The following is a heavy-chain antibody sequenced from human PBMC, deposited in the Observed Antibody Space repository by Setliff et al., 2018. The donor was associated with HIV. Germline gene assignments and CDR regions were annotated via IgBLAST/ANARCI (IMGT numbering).Heavy chain of an antibody. J-gene: IGHJ4*02. CDR1: GYSMSSGYY. Sequence: PSETLSLTCGVSGYSMSSGYYWGWIRQPPGKGLEWIGNVYHTGSTNYNPSLKSRVTISLDMSKNQFSLRLSSVTAADTAVYYCARDSGYSFGFNYFDYWGQGTLVTVSS. CDR3: ARDSGYSFGFNYFDY. V-gene: IGHV4-38-2*02. D-gene: IGHD5-18*01. CDR2: VYHTGST.